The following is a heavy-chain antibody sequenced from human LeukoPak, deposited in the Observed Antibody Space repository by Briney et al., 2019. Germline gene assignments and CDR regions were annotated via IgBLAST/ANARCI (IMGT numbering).Heavy chain of an antibody. CDR2: ISSSGTTI. V-gene: IGHV3-48*03. CDR3: AREAAGYSSGWPDY. CDR1: GFTFSSYE. J-gene: IGHJ4*02. D-gene: IGHD6-19*01. Sequence: GGSLRLSCAASGFTFSSYEMNWVRQAPGKGLEWVSYISSSGTTIYYADSVNGRFTISRDNAKNALYLQMNSLRAEDTAAYYCAREAAGYSSGWPDYWGQGTLVTVSS.